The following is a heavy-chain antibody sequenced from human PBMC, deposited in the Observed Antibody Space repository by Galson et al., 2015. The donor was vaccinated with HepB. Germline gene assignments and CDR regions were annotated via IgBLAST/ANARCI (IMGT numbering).Heavy chain of an antibody. CDR1: GDSVSSNSAA. J-gene: IGHJ6*02. V-gene: IGHV6-1*01. D-gene: IGHD2-2*01. CDR3: ARASFGYQLLSSGSYYYGMDV. Sequence: CAISGDSVSSNSAAWNWIRQSPSRGLEWLGRTYYRSKWYNDYAVSVKSRITINPDTSKNQFSLQLNSVTPEDTAVYYCARASFGYQLLSSGSYYYGMDVWGQGTTVTVSS. CDR2: TYYRSKWYN.